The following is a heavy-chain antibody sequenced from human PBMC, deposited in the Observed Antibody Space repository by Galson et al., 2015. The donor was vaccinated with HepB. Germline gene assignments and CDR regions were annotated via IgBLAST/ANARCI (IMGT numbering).Heavy chain of an antibody. CDR3: ASEPGQYSAWSGGYFDL. Sequence: SLRLSCAASGFTFSSYWMSWVRQAPGKGLEWVANIKHDESENYYVDSVKGRFTISRDNGKNLLYLQMKNVRIEDTAVYYCASEPGQYSAWSGGYFDLWGRGTQVAVSS. V-gene: IGHV3-7*03. CDR2: IKHDESEN. D-gene: IGHD6-19*01. CDR1: GFTFSSYW. J-gene: IGHJ2*01.